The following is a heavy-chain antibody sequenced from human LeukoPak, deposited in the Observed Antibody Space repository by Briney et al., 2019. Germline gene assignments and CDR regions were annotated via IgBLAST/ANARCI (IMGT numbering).Heavy chain of an antibody. CDR1: GFTFSSYV. J-gene: IGHJ4*02. Sequence: GGSLRLSCAASGFTFSSYVMSWVRQAPGKGLEWVSAISGSGGSTYYADSVKGRFTISRGNSKNTLYLQMNSLRAEDTAVYYCAKRGPAGAGRSPDYFDYWGQGTLVTVSS. CDR3: AKRGPAGAGRSPDYFDY. V-gene: IGHV3-23*01. D-gene: IGHD6-19*01. CDR2: ISGSGGST.